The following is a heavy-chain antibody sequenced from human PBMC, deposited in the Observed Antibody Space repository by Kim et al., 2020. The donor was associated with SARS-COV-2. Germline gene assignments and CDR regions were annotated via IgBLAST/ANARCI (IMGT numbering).Heavy chain of an antibody. CDR1: GGSISSGGYY. D-gene: IGHD6-13*01. V-gene: IGHV4-31*03. CDR2: IYYSGST. CDR3: ARGAAAGRVYYFDY. J-gene: IGHJ4*02. Sequence: SETLSLTCTVSGGSISSGGYYWSWIRQHPGKGLEWIGYIYYSGSTYYNPSLKSRVTISVDTSKNQFSLKLSSVTAADTAVYYCARGAAAGRVYYFDYWGQGTLVTVSS.